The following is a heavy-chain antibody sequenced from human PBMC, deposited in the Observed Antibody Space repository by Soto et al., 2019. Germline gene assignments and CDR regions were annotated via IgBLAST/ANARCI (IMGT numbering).Heavy chain of an antibody. CDR3: AKRRGARGHFDY. V-gene: IGHV3-23*01. J-gene: IGHJ4*02. CDR2: VSIGGST. CDR1: GFTFSSYA. D-gene: IGHD2-15*01. Sequence: GLSLRLSCSSSGFTFSSYAMGWVRQGQGKGLESVEVVSIGGSTYYADSVRGRFTISRDNSKNTLSLQMNSLTAEDTAVYFCAKRRGARGHFDYWGQGALVTVSS.